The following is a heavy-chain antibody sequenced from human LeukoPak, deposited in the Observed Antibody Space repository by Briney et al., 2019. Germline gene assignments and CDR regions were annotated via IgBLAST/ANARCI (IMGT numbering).Heavy chain of an antibody. V-gene: IGHV3-15*01. J-gene: IGHJ4*02. Sequence: GGSLRLSCAGYGFTFSHAWMNWVRQAPGKGLEWVGRLKSTADGETTDYAAPVKGRFTISRDDSKNTLYLQMNSLKTEDTGVYYCTSNPRQIAAADIWGQGTLVTVSS. CDR1: GFTFSHAW. CDR2: LKSTADGETT. CDR3: TSNPRQIAAADI. D-gene: IGHD6-13*01.